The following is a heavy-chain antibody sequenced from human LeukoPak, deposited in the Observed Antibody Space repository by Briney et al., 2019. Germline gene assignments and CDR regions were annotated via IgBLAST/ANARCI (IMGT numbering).Heavy chain of an antibody. Sequence: GGSLRLSCAASGFTFSSYAMHWVRQAPGKGLEWVAVISYDGSNKYYADSVKGRFTISRDNSKNTLYLQMNSLRAEDTAVYYCARDGGYSSSWYGSGLDYWGQGTLVTVSS. CDR1: GFTFSSYA. CDR2: ISYDGSNK. CDR3: ARDGGYSSSWYGSGLDY. V-gene: IGHV3-30-3*01. J-gene: IGHJ4*02. D-gene: IGHD6-13*01.